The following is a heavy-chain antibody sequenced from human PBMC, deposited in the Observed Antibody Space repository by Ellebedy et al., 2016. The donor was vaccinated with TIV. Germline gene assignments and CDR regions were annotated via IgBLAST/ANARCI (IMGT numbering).Heavy chain of an antibody. Sequence: GESLKISXVASGFTFSAYYMSWIRQAPGKGLEWVSYISVGGTTTLYSDSVKGRLTISRDDAKNSLYLQMNSLKTEDTAVYYCARTFFHWGQGTLVTVSS. CDR2: ISVGGTTT. V-gene: IGHV3-11*01. D-gene: IGHD3-3*01. J-gene: IGHJ4*02. CDR1: GFTFSAYY. CDR3: ARTFFH.